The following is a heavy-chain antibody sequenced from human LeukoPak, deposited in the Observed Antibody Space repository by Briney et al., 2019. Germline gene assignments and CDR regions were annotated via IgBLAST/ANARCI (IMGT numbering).Heavy chain of an antibody. CDR2: INHSGST. V-gene: IGHV4-34*01. D-gene: IGHD2-2*01. CDR1: GGSFSGYY. Sequence: SETLSLTCAVYGGSFSGYYWSWIRQPPGKGLEWIGKINHSGSTNYNPSLKSRVTISVDTSKNQFSLKLSSVTAADTAVYYCARGRRYSSTTPSYYYYGMDVWGQGTTVTVSS. J-gene: IGHJ6*02. CDR3: ARGRRYSSTTPSYYYYGMDV.